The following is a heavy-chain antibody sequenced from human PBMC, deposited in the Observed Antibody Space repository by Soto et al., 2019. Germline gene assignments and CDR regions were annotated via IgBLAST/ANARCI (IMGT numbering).Heavy chain of an antibody. J-gene: IGHJ4*02. CDR1: GGSISSYY. V-gene: IGHV4-59*01. D-gene: IGHD4-17*01. Sequence: PSETLSLTCTVSGGSISSYYWSWIRQPPGKGLEWIGYIYYSGSTNYNPSLKSRVTISVDTSKNQFSLKLSSVTAADTAVYYCASGSFYGGLDYWGQGTLVTVSS. CDR3: ASGSFYGGLDY. CDR2: IYYSGST.